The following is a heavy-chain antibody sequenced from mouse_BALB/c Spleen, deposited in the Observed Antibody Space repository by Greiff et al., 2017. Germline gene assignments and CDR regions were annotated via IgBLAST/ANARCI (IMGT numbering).Heavy chain of an antibody. CDR3: AILDGYYAMDY. V-gene: IGHV1-7*01. CDR1: GYTFTSYW. D-gene: IGHD2-3*01. Sequence: QVQLQQSGAELAKPGASVKMSCKASGYTFTSYWMHWVKQRPGQGLEWIGYINPSTGYTEYNQKFKDKATLTADKSSSTAYMQLSSLTSEDSAVYYCAILDGYYAMDYWGQGTSVTVSS. CDR2: INPSTGYT. J-gene: IGHJ4*01.